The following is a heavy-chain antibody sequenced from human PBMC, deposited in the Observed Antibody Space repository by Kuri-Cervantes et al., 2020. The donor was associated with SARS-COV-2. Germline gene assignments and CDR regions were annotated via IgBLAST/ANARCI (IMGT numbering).Heavy chain of an antibody. D-gene: IGHD4-17*01. CDR3: ASNDYGDYYYYGMDV. CDR2: IYSGGDT. Sequence: GESLKISCVGSGFTVSRNHMSWVRQAPGKGLEWVSVIYSGGDTYYADSVKGRFTISGDNSKNTLYLQMNSLRAEDTAVYYCASNDYGDYYYYGMDVWGQGTTVTVSS. J-gene: IGHJ6*02. CDR1: GFTVSRNH. V-gene: IGHV3-53*01.